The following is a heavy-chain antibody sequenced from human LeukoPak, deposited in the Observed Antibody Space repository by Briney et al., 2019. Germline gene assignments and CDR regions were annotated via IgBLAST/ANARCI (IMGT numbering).Heavy chain of an antibody. D-gene: IGHD6-13*01. CDR2: ISGSGSST. V-gene: IGHV3-23*01. Sequence: GGSLRLSCAASGFTFSSYAMSWVRQAPGKGLEWVSGISGSGSSTYYADSVKGRFTISRDTSKNTLYLQMNSLRAEDTAVYYCAKGTSSSWYMVANWFDPWGQGTLVTVSS. J-gene: IGHJ5*02. CDR1: GFTFSSYA. CDR3: AKGTSSSWYMVANWFDP.